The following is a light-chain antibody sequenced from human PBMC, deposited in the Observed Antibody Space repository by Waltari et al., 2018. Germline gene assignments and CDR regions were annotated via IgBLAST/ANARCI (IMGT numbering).Light chain of an antibody. V-gene: IGLV1-51*01. CDR3: ETWDSSLSAVV. Sequence: QSVLTQPPSVSAAPGQKVTISCSGSRSNIGHNYVSWYQQLPGTAPKFLIYDNNKRPSGIPDRFSASKSGTSATLGITGLQTGDEADYYCETWDSSLSAVVFGGGTKLTVL. CDR1: RSNIGHNY. CDR2: DNN. J-gene: IGLJ2*01.